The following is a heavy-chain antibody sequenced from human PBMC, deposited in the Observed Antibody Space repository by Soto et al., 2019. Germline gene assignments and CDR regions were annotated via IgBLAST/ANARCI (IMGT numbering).Heavy chain of an antibody. CDR1: GGSISSGGYS. D-gene: IGHD2-2*01. CDR3: ARDRHLYCSSTSCYRVWFDP. CDR2: IYHSGST. V-gene: IGHV4-30-2*01. Sequence: ASETLSLTCAVSGGSISSGGYSWSWIRQPPGKGLEWIGYIYHSGSTYYNPSLKSRVTISVDRSKNQFSLKLSSVTAADTAVYYCARDRHLYCSSTSCYRVWFDPWGQGTLVTVSS. J-gene: IGHJ5*02.